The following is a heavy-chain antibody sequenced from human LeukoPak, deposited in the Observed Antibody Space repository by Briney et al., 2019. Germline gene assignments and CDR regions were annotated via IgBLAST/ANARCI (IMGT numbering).Heavy chain of an antibody. J-gene: IGHJ5*01. V-gene: IGHV4-59*13. CDR2: ISYSGYT. D-gene: IGHD1-26*01. CDR3: AAQKGSYYAQFDS. Sequence: SETLSLTCTVSGDSISSYYWSWVRQPPGKGLEWIGYISYSGYTDCNPSLKSRLTISVDTSNNQISLKLSSVTAADTAVYYCAAQKGSYYAQFDSWGQGSLVTVSS. CDR1: GDSISSYY.